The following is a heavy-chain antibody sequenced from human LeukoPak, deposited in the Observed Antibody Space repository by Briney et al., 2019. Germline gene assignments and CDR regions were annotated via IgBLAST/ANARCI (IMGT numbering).Heavy chain of an antibody. D-gene: IGHD3-10*01. J-gene: IGHJ6*04. CDR2: ISSSSSSYI. V-gene: IGHV3-21*01. Sequence: PGGSLRLSCAASGFTFSSYSMNWVRQAPGKGLEWVPSISSSSSSYIYYADSVKGRFTISRDNAKNSLYLQMNSLRAEDTAVYYCAREGSPYYGMDVWGKGTTVTVSS. CDR3: AREGSPYYGMDV. CDR1: GFTFSSYS.